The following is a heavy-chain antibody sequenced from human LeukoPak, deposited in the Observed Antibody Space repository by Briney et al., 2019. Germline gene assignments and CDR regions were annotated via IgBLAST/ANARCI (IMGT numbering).Heavy chain of an antibody. CDR3: ARDRQQLKDY. J-gene: IGHJ4*02. Sequence: ASVKVSCKASGYTFTSYGFSWVRQAPGQGLEWMGWISAYNGNTNYAQKLQGRVTMTADTSTSTAYMELRNLRSDDTAVYYCARDRQQLKDYWGQGTLVTVSS. CDR1: GYTFTSYG. V-gene: IGHV1-18*01. CDR2: ISAYNGNT. D-gene: IGHD6-13*01.